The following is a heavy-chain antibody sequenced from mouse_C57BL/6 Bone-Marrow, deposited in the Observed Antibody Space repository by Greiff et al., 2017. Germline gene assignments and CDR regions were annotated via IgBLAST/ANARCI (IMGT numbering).Heavy chain of an antibody. J-gene: IGHJ2*01. D-gene: IGHD2-3*01. V-gene: IGHV5-2*01. CDR2: INSDGGST. CDR3: ARHDGYYVENYFDY. CDR1: EYEFPSHD. Sequence: EVQLQESGGGLVQPGESLKLSCESNEYEFPSHDMSWVRKTPEKRLELVAAINSDGGSTYYPATMERRFIISRDNTKKTLYLQMSSLRSEDTALYYCARHDGYYVENYFDYWGQGTTLTVSS.